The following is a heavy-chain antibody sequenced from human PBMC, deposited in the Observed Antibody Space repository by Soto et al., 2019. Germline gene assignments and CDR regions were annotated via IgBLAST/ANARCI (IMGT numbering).Heavy chain of an antibody. V-gene: IGHV3-30*18. CDR3: AKDLKPGIAAAGPPWFDP. J-gene: IGHJ5*02. CDR2: ISYDGSNK. CDR1: GFTFSSYG. Sequence: GGSLRLSCAASGFTFSSYGMHWVRQAPGKGLEWVAVISYDGSNKYYADSVKGRFTISRDNSKNTLYLQMNSLRAEDTAVYYCAKDLKPGIAAAGPPWFDPWGQETLVTVSS. D-gene: IGHD6-13*01.